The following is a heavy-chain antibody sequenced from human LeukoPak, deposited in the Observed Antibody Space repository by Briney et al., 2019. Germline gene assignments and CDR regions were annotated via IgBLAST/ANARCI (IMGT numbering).Heavy chain of an antibody. CDR3: AKDARYSSAY. Sequence: GGSLRLSCAASGFTFSSYAMHWVRQAPGKGLEWVSDISGSGGSTYYADSVKGRFTISRDNSKNTLYLQMNNLRAEDTAVYYCAKDARYSSAYWGQGTLVTVSS. V-gene: IGHV3-23*01. CDR2: ISGSGGST. J-gene: IGHJ4*02. CDR1: GFTFSSYA. D-gene: IGHD6-19*01.